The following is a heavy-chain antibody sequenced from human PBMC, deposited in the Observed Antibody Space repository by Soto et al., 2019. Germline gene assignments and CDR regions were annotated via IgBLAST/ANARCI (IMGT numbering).Heavy chain of an antibody. V-gene: IGHV3-7*01. Sequence: LRLSCAASGFTFSSYWMDWVRQAPGKGLEWVANINQDGSEKHYIDSVKGRFTISRDNAKNSLYLHMSSLTAEDSALYYCSPSLDYWGQGTLVTVSS. CDR1: GFTFSSYW. J-gene: IGHJ4*02. CDR3: SPSLDY. CDR2: INQDGSEK.